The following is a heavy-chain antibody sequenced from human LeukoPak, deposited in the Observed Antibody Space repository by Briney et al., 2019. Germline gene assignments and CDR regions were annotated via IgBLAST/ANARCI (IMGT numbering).Heavy chain of an antibody. CDR2: ISSSSSYI. CDR3: ASLDARITIFGVVTHDAFDI. CDR1: GFTFSTYS. V-gene: IGHV3-21*01. J-gene: IGHJ3*02. Sequence: PGGSLRLSCAASGFTFSTYSMNWVRQAPGRGLEWVSSISSSSSYIYYADSVKGRFTISRDNAKNSLYLQMNSLRAEDTAVYYCASLDARITIFGVVTHDAFDIWGQGTMVTVSS. D-gene: IGHD3-3*01.